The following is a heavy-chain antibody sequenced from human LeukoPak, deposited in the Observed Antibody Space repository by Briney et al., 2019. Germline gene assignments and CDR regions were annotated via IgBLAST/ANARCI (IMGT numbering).Heavy chain of an antibody. CDR2: MYPGDSDT. CDR1: GYSFTNYW. D-gene: IGHD3-10*01. Sequence: GESLKISCKGSGYSFTNYWIGWVRQMPGKGLEWMGIMYPGDSDTRYSPSFQGQVTISGDKSVSTTYLQWSSLKASDTAMYYCAASTYGSGSYVGFDSWGQGTLVSVSS. J-gene: IGHJ4*02. CDR3: AASTYGSGSYVGFDS. V-gene: IGHV5-51*01.